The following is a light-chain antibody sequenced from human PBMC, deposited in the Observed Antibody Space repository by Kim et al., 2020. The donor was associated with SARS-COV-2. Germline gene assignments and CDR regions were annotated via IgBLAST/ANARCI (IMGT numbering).Light chain of an antibody. J-gene: IGLJ2*01. CDR3: SAWDSSLSAVV. V-gene: IGLV10-54*01. CDR1: GNNVGNQG. CDR2: RNN. Sequence: RTATLACTGNGNNVGNQGAACLQQHQGHPPKLLSYRNNNRPSGISERLSASRSGNTASLTITGLQPEDEADYYCSAWDSSLSAVVFGGGTQLTVL.